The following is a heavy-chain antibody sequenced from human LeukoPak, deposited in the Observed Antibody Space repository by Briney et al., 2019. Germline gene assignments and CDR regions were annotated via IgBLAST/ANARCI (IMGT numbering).Heavy chain of an antibody. V-gene: IGHV3-48*03. CDR3: ASLSGSYFDY. J-gene: IGHJ4*02. CDR1: GFTFSSYE. Sequence: GGSLRLSCAASGFTFSSYEMNWVRQAPGKGLEWVSYISSSGSTIYYADSVKGRFTISRDNAKNSLYLQMNSLRAEDTAVCYCASLSGSYFDYWGQGTLVTVSS. CDR2: ISSSGSTI. D-gene: IGHD1-26*01.